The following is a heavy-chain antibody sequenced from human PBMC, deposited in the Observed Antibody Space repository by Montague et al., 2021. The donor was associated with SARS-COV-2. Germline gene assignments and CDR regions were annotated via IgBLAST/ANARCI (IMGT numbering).Heavy chain of an antibody. CDR2: TYYRSQWYN. V-gene: IGHV6-1*01. D-gene: IGHD4-23*01. CDR3: ARMAVAPRPGAYYGMDV. Sequence: CAISGDSVSTHSGDWVWMRQSPSRGIEWLGRTYYRSQWYNDYAVXLKTRITITPDTSKNLFSLQLRSVTPDDTTVYYCARMAVAPRPGAYYGMDVWGQGTTVTVSS. J-gene: IGHJ6*02. CDR1: GDSVSTHSGD.